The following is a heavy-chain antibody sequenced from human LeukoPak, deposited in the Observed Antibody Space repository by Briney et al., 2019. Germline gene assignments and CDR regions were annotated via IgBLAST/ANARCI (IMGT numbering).Heavy chain of an antibody. CDR2: IHHSGST. J-gene: IGHJ5*02. V-gene: IGHV4-4*02. CDR1: GXSVSRSNG. CDR3: ARTEAFCSDTSCSNWFDP. Sequence: SGTLSLTCAVSGXSVSRSNGWNWVRQPPGKGLEWIGEIHHSGSTNYNPSLKSRVTMSVDNSKNQFSLKLSSVTAADTAVYYCARTEAFCSDTSCSNWFDPWGQGTLVTVSS. D-gene: IGHD2-2*01.